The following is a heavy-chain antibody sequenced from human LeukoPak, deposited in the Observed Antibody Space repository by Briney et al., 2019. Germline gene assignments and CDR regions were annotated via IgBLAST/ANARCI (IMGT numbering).Heavy chain of an antibody. V-gene: IGHV4-39*07. CDR2: IYYSGST. CDR3: ARDPMGYFDY. J-gene: IGHJ4*02. CDR1: GGSISSSSYY. D-gene: IGHD5-24*01. Sequence: SETLSLTCTVSGGSISSSSYYWGWIRQPPGKGLEWIGSIYYSGSTYYNPSLKSRVTISVDTSKNQFSLKLSSVTAADTAVYYCARDPMGYFDYWGQGTLVTVSS.